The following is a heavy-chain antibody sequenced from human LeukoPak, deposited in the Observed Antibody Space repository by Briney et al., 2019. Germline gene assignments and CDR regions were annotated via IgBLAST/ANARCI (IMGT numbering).Heavy chain of an antibody. Sequence: SETLSLTCTVSGGSISSYYWSWIRQPPGKGLEWIGYIYYSGSTNYNPSLKSRVTISVDTSKNRFSLKLSSVTAADTAVYYCARDLRSEGAFDIWGQGTMVTVSS. CDR1: GGSISSYY. CDR2: IYYSGST. J-gene: IGHJ3*02. CDR3: ARDLRSEGAFDI. D-gene: IGHD3-3*01. V-gene: IGHV4-59*01.